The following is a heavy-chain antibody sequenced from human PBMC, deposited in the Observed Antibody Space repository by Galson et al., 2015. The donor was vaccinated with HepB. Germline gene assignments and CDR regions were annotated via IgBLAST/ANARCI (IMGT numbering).Heavy chain of an antibody. CDR1: GYTFTSYG. J-gene: IGHJ4*02. D-gene: IGHD3-22*01. V-gene: IGHV1-18*04. Sequence: SVKVSCKASGYTFTSYGISWVRQAPGQGLEWMGWISAYNGNTNYAQKLQGRVTMTTDTSTSTAYMELRSLRSDDTAVYYCAREGPSSYYDSSGYRPFDYWGQGTLVTVSS. CDR3: AREGPSSYYDSSGYRPFDY. CDR2: ISAYNGNT.